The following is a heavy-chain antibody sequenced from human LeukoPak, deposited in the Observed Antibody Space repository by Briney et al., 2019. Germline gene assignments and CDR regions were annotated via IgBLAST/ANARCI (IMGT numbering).Heavy chain of an antibody. D-gene: IGHD2-15*01. CDR3: ARDVYCSGGSCVYYYYGMDV. Sequence: ASVKVSCKASGGTLSSYAISWVRQAPRQGLEWMGRIIPIFGIANYAQKFQGRVTITADKSTSTAYMELSSLRSEDTAVYYCARDVYCSGGSCVYYYYGMDVWGQGTTVTVSS. CDR1: GGTLSSYA. J-gene: IGHJ6*02. V-gene: IGHV1-69*04. CDR2: IIPIFGIA.